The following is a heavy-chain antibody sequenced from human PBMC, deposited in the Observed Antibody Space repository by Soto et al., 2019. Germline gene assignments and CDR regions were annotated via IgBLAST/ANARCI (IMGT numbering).Heavy chain of an antibody. D-gene: IGHD2-15*01. J-gene: IGHJ5*02. CDR3: AKDNSLHWFDP. CDR2: FNGNGGLT. CDR1: GFTFSSYA. Sequence: GGSQRLSCATSGFTFSSYAMTWVRQAPGKGLEWVSTFNGNGGLTYYADSVKGRFTISRDNSKNTLNLQMDSLRAEDTAIYYCAKDNSLHWFDPWGQGTLVTVSS. V-gene: IGHV3-23*01.